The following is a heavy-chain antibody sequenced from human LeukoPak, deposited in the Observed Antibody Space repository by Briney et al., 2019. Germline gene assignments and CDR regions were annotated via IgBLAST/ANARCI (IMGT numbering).Heavy chain of an antibody. Sequence: SETLSLTCAVYGGSFSDYYWTWIRQTPGKGLEWIGNIYYSGSTYYNPSLKSRVTISVDTSKNQFSLKLSSVTAADTAVYYCARHSKGGRQPLPTIHYYFYYMDVWGKGTTVTISS. CDR1: GGSFSDYY. V-gene: IGHV4-34*01. CDR3: ARHSKGGRQPLPTIHYYFYYMDV. J-gene: IGHJ6*03. CDR2: IYYSGST. D-gene: IGHD6-13*01.